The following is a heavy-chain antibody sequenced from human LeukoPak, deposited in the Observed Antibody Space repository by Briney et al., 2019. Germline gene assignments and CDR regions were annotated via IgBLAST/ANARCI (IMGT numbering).Heavy chain of an antibody. CDR2: ISAYNGNT. Sequence: ASVKVSCKASGYTFTSYGISWVRQAPGQGLEWMGWISAYNGNTNYAQKLQGRVTMTTDTSTSTAYMELRSLRSDDTAVYYCARGYCSGGSCYSGGNFQHWGQSTLVTASS. J-gene: IGHJ1*01. CDR3: ARGYCSGGSCYSGGNFQH. CDR1: GYTFTSYG. V-gene: IGHV1-18*01. D-gene: IGHD2-15*01.